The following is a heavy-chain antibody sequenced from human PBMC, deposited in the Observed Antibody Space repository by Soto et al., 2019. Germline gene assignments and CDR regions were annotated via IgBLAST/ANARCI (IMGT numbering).Heavy chain of an antibody. J-gene: IGHJ4*02. CDR1: GFTFSSYA. D-gene: IGHD3-10*01. V-gene: IGHV3-23*01. CDR2: ISGGGETT. CDR3: AFNSGSGSYYFDY. Sequence: EVQLLESGGGLVQPGGSLRRSCAASGFTFSSYAMWWVRQAPGKGLECVSAISGGGETTYYADSVKGRFTISRDNSKNTLYLQMNSLRAEDTAGYYCAFNSGSGSYYFDYWGQGTLVTVSS.